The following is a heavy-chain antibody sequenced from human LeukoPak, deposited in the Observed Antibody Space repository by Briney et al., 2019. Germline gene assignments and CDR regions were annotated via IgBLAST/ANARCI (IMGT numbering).Heavy chain of an antibody. J-gene: IGHJ4*02. D-gene: IGHD6-13*01. V-gene: IGHV3-66*02. CDR1: GFTVSSNY. CDR2: IYSGGST. Sequence: GGSLRLSCAASGFTVSSNYMSWVRQAPGKGLEWVSVIYSGGSTYYADSVKGRFTISRDNSKNTLYLQTNSLRAEDTAVYYCARDAAAAFFDYWGQGTLVTVSS. CDR3: ARDAAAAFFDY.